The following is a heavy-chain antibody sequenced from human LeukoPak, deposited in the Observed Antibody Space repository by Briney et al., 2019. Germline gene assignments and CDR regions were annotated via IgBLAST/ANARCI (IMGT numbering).Heavy chain of an antibody. D-gene: IGHD6-6*01. V-gene: IGHV4-34*01. CDR2: INHSGST. CDR3: ARGPSWGIAARHFDY. Sequence: ASETLSLTCAVYGGSFSGYYWSWIRQPPGKGLEWIGEINHSGSTNYNPSLKSRVTISVDTSKNQFSLKLSSVTAADTAVYYCARGPSWGIAARHFDYWGQGTLVTVSS. J-gene: IGHJ4*02. CDR1: GGSFSGYY.